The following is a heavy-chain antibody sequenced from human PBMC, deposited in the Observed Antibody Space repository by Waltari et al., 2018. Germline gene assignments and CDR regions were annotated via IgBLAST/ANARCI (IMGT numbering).Heavy chain of an antibody. CDR1: GGSISSYY. J-gene: IGHJ6*02. D-gene: IGHD1-26*01. CDR3: ARGVWAHYYYGMDV. V-gene: IGHV4-59*01. Sequence: QVQLQESGPGLVKPSETLSLTCTVSGGSISSYYWSWIRQPPGKGLEWIGYIYYSGSTNYNPSRKSRVTMTVDTSKNQFSLKLSSVTAADTAVYYCARGVWAHYYYGMDVWGQGTTVTVSS. CDR2: IYYSGST.